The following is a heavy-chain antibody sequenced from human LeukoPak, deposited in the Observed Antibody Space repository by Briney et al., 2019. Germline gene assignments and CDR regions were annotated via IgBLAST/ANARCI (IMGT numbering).Heavy chain of an antibody. CDR3: ARTYYDSSGYYYLGFDY. Sequence: SVKFSCKASGGTFSSYAISWVRRAPGPGLELMGGIIPIFGTANYAQQFQGRVTITADKSTSTAYMELSSLRSEDTAVYYCARTYYDSSGYYYLGFDYWGQGTLVTVSS. CDR2: IIPIFGTA. V-gene: IGHV1-69*06. CDR1: GGTFSSYA. J-gene: IGHJ4*02. D-gene: IGHD3-22*01.